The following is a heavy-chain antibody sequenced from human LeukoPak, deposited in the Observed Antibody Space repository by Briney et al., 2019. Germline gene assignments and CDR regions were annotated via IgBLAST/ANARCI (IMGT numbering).Heavy chain of an antibody. D-gene: IGHD1-14*01. J-gene: IGHJ3*02. CDR3: ARGVGGNQPDAFDI. CDR1: GGSISNGDYY. CDR2: IYYGGST. V-gene: IGHV4-30-4*01. Sequence: SETLSLTCSLSGGSISNGDYYWSWIRQPPGKGLEWIAYIYYGGSTYYKSSLKSRVIISIDASKNQFSLNLNSVTAADTALYYCARGVGGNQPDAFDIWGQGTMVTVSS.